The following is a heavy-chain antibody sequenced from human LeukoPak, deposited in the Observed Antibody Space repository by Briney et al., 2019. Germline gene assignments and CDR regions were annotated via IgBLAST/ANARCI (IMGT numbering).Heavy chain of an antibody. J-gene: IGHJ4*02. CDR3: ARSGSYSPYYFDY. V-gene: IGHV4-31*03. Sequence: SQTLSLTCTVSGGSISSGGYYWSWIRQHPGKGLEWIGYIYYSGSTYYNPSLKSRVTISVDTSKNQFSQKLSSVTAADTAVYYCARSGSYSPYYFDYWGQGTLVTVSS. D-gene: IGHD1-26*01. CDR1: GGSISSGGYY. CDR2: IYYSGST.